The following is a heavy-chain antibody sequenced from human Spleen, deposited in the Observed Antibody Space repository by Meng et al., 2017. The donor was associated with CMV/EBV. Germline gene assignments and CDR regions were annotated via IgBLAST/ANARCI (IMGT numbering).Heavy chain of an antibody. CDR2: IYPGDSDT. D-gene: IGHD2-2*01. J-gene: IGHJ2*01. V-gene: IGHV5-51*01. CDR3: ARLGYQLVKRVWYFDL. CDR1: GYNLISYW. Sequence: SGYNLISYWGGWVRQMREEGLEWMGVIYPGDSDTEYGPSYQGQVANSADTSITTNYLQWSSLKASDTAMYYCARLGYQLVKRVWYFDLWGRGTLVTVSS.